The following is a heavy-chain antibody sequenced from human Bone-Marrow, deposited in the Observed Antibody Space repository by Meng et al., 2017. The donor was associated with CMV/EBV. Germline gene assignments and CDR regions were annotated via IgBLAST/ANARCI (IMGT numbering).Heavy chain of an antibody. V-gene: IGHV3-23*01. CDR2: ISGSGGST. J-gene: IGHJ6*02. Sequence: GESLKISCAASGFTFSSYAMSWVRQAPGKGLEWVSAISGSGGSTYYADSVKGRFTISRDNSKNTLYLQMNSLRAEDTAVYYCARVRESWNYYYYGMDVWGQGTTVTVSS. CDR3: ARVRESWNYYYYGMDV. D-gene: IGHD5-24*01. CDR1: GFTFSSYA.